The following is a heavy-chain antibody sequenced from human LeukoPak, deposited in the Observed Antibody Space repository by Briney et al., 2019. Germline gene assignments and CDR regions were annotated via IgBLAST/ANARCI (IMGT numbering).Heavy chain of an antibody. CDR3: ARLDRTAMANAFHYVPLY. V-gene: IGHV4-39*01. J-gene: IGHJ4*02. CDR2: IYYSGST. Sequence: PSETLSLTCTVSGGSISNSRYYWDWIRQPPGKGLEWIGSIYYSGSTYYNPSLKSRVTISVDTSKNQFSLKLSSVTAADTAVYYCARLDRTAMANAFHYVPLYWGQGTLVTVSS. CDR1: GGSISNSRYY. D-gene: IGHD5-18*01.